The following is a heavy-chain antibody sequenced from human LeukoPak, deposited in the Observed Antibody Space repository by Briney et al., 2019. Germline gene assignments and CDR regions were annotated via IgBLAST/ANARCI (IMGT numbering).Heavy chain of an antibody. D-gene: IGHD2-15*01. V-gene: IGHV3-23*01. CDR2: ISGSGGST. CDR1: GFTFSSYA. J-gene: IGHJ6*02. Sequence: GGSLRLSCAASGFTFSSYAMSWVRQAPGKGLEWVSAISGSGGSTYYADSVKGRFTISRDNSKNTLYLQMNSLRAEDTAVYYCARDSNEVVVVAATTYYYYGMDVWGQGTTVTVSS. CDR3: ARDSNEVVVVAATTYYYYGMDV.